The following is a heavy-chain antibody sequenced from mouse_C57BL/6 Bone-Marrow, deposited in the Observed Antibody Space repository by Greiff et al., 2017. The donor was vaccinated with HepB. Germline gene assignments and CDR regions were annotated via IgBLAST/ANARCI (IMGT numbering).Heavy chain of an antibody. CDR3: ARSITTVVEDWYFDV. J-gene: IGHJ1*03. Sequence: VQLQQSGAELVRPGTSVKMSCKASGYTFTDYNMHWVKQSHGKSLEWIGYINPNNGGTSYNQKFKGKATLTVNKSSSTAYMELRSLTSEDSAVYYCARSITTVVEDWYFDVWGTGTTVTVSS. CDR2: INPNNGGT. D-gene: IGHD1-1*01. V-gene: IGHV1-22*01. CDR1: GYTFTDYN.